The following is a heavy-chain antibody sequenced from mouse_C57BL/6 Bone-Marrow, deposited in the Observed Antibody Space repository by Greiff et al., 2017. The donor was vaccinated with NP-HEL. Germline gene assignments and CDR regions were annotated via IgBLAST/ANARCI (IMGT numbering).Heavy chain of an antibody. Sequence: EVKLMESGPGLVKPSQSLSLTCSFTGYSITSGYYWNWIRQFPGNKLEWMGYISYDGSNNYNPSLKNRISITRDTSKKQCFLKLNSVTTEDTATYYCARGSTVVAPAYWGQGTLVTVSA. J-gene: IGHJ3*01. D-gene: IGHD1-1*01. CDR2: ISYDGSN. V-gene: IGHV3-6*01. CDR1: GYSITSGYY. CDR3: ARGSTVVAPAY.